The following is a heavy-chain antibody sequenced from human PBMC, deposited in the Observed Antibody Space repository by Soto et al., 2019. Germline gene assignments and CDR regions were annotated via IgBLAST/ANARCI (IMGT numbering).Heavy chain of an antibody. V-gene: IGHV3-11*06. CDR3: ARHYYGSGSYGNYWFDP. Sequence: LRLSCAASGFTFSDYYMSWIRQAPGEGLEWVSYISSSSSYTNYADSVKGRFTISRDNAKNSLYLQMNSLRAEDTAVYYCARHYYGSGSYGNYWFDPWGQGTLVTVSS. CDR1: GFTFSDYY. J-gene: IGHJ5*02. CDR2: ISSSSSYT. D-gene: IGHD3-10*01.